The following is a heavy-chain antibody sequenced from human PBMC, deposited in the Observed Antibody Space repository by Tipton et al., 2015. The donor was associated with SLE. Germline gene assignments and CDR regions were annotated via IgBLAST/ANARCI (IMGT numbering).Heavy chain of an antibody. J-gene: IGHJ6*03. D-gene: IGHD6-19*01. CDR3: AREGVEQWLAFAGEVAYSYYMDV. CDR1: GGSFSGYY. CDR2: INHSGST. V-gene: IGHV4-34*01. Sequence: TLSLTCAVYGGSFSGYYWSWIRQPPGKGLEWIGEINHSGSTNYNPSLKSRVTISVDTSKNQFSLKLSSVTAADTAVYYCAREGVEQWLAFAGEVAYSYYMDVWDKGTMVTVSS.